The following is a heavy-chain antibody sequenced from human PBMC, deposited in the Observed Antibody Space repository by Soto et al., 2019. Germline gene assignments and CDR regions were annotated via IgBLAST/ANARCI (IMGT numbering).Heavy chain of an antibody. CDR3: ARGRGVVVAGYYYYYGMDV. J-gene: IGHJ6*02. CDR2: IIAIFVTA. CDR1: GGTFSSYA. V-gene: IGHV1-69*01. Sequence: QVQLVQSGAEVKKPGSSVKVSCKASGGTFSSYAITGVRQAPGQGLEWMGGIIAIFVTANYAQKFQGRVTITADESTSTAYMELSSLRSEDTAVYYSARGRGVVVAGYYYYYGMDVWGQGTTVPGSS. D-gene: IGHD2-15*01.